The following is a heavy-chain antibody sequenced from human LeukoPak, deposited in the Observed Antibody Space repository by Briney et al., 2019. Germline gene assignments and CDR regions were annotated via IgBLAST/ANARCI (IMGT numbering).Heavy chain of an antibody. CDR1: GGSISSYY. CDR3: AREASDFWSGYYGRATENAFDI. D-gene: IGHD3-3*01. J-gene: IGHJ3*02. CDR2: IYYSGST. Sequence: PSQTLSLTCTVSGGSISSYYWSWIRQPPGKGLEWIGYIYYSGSTNYNPSLKSRVTISVDTSKNQFSLKLSSVTAADTAVYYCAREASDFWSGYYGRATENAFDIWGQGTMVTVSS. V-gene: IGHV4-59*01.